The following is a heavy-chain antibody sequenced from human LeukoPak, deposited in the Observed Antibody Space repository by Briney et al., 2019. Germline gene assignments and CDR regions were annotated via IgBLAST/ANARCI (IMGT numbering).Heavy chain of an antibody. CDR2: IKQDGSEK. V-gene: IGHV3-7*01. CDR1: GFTFSGYW. J-gene: IGHJ4*02. Sequence: GGSLRLSCAASGFTFSGYWMSWVRQAPGKGLEWVANIKQDGSEKYYVDSVKGRFTISRDNAKNSLYLQMNSLRAEDTAVYYCARVSPDYDILTGYDYWGQGTLVTVSS. CDR3: ARVSPDYDILTGYDY. D-gene: IGHD3-9*01.